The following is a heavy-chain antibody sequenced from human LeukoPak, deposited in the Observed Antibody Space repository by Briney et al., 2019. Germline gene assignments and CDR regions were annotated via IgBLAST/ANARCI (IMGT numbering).Heavy chain of an antibody. V-gene: IGHV1-2*02. CDR1: GYTFTGYY. CDR3: ARYCSSTSCYAGRHLDY. D-gene: IGHD2-2*01. J-gene: IGHJ4*02. CDR2: INPNSGGT. Sequence: ASVKVSCKASGYTFTGYYMHWVRQAPGQGLEWMGWINPNSGGTNYAQKFQGRVTMTRDTSISTAYMELSRLRSDDTAVYYCARYCSSTSCYAGRHLDYWGQGTLVTVSS.